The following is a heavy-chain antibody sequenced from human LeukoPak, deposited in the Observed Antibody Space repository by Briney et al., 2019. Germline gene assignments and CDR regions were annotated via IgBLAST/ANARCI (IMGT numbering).Heavy chain of an antibody. CDR2: IYYSGST. V-gene: IGHV4-59*12. Sequence: PSETLSLTCTVSGGSISSYYWSWIRQPPGKGLEWIGYIYYSGSTNYNPSLKSRVTISINTSKNQFSLNLTSVTAADTAVYYCARGPGTAVINFDYWGQGTLVTVSS. J-gene: IGHJ4*02. D-gene: IGHD4-17*01. CDR1: GGSISSYY. CDR3: ARGPGTAVINFDY.